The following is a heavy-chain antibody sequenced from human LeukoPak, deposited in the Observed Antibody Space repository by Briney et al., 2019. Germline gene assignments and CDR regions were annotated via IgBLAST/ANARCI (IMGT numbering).Heavy chain of an antibody. CDR2: IYYSGST. CDR1: GGSISSYY. CDR3: ARHFTGEGFDY. Sequence: SETLSLTCTVSGGSISSYYWSWIRQPPGKGLEWIGYIYYSGSTNYNPSLKSRVTISVDTSKNQFSLKLSSVTAADTAVYYCARHFTGEGFDYWGQGTLVTVSS. J-gene: IGHJ4*02. V-gene: IGHV4-59*08. D-gene: IGHD3-10*01.